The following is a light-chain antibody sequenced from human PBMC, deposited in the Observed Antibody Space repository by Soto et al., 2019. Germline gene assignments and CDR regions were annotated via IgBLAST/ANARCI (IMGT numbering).Light chain of an antibody. Sequence: EIVLTQSPATLSLSPGERATLSCRASQRISRYLAWYQQKPGQAPRLLIHDASNRATGIPARFSGSGSETDFTLTISSLEPEDFAVYYCQQRLSWPPLTFGGGTKVENK. J-gene: IGKJ4*01. V-gene: IGKV3-11*01. CDR2: DAS. CDR1: QRISRY. CDR3: QQRLSWPPLT.